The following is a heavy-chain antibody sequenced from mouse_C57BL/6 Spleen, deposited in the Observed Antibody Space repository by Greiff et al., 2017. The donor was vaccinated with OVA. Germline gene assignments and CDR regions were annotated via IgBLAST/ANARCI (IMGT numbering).Heavy chain of an antibody. J-gene: IGHJ1*03. Sequence: EVQRVESGGGLVQPGGSLKLSCAASGFTFSDYYMYWVRQTPEKRLEWVAYISNGGGSTYYPDTVTGRFTISRDNAKNTLYLQMSRLKSEDTAMYYCARGDYGSSYWYFDVWGTGTTVTVSS. CDR3: ARGDYGSSYWYFDV. D-gene: IGHD1-1*01. CDR1: GFTFSDYY. CDR2: ISNGGGST. V-gene: IGHV5-12*01.